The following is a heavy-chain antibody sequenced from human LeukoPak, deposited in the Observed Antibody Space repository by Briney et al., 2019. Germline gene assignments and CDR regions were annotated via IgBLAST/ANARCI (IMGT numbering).Heavy chain of an antibody. J-gene: IGHJ3*02. Sequence: SETLSLTCAVYGGSFSGYYWSWIPQPPGKGLEWIGEINHSGSTNYNPSLKSRVTKSVDTSKNQFSLKLSSVTAADTAVYYCASPGSGRHAFDIWGQGTMVTVSS. V-gene: IGHV4-34*01. D-gene: IGHD3-10*01. CDR3: ASPGSGRHAFDI. CDR1: GGSFSGYY. CDR2: INHSGST.